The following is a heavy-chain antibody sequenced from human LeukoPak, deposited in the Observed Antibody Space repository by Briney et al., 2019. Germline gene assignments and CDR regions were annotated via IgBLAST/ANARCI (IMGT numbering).Heavy chain of an antibody. CDR2: INPNSGGT. D-gene: IGHD3-10*01. CDR1: GYTFTGYY. CDR3: ARDEWFGELLSSLGYYYGMDV. Sequence: ASVKVSCKASGYTFTGYYMHWVRQAPGQGLEWMGRINPNSGGTNYAQKFQGRVTMTRDTSISTAYMELSRLRSDHTAVYYCARDEWFGELLSSLGYYYGMDVWGQGTTVTVSS. J-gene: IGHJ6*02. V-gene: IGHV1-2*06.